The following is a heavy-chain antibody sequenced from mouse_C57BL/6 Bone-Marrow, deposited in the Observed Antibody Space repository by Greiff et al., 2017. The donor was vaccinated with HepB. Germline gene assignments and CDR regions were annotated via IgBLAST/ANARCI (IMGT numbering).Heavy chain of an antibody. J-gene: IGHJ2*01. V-gene: IGHV1-72*01. CDR1: GYTFTSYW. D-gene: IGHD1-1*01. CDR3: ARESYYYGSSYEDYFDY. CDR2: IDPKSGGT. Sequence: QVQLQQPGAELVKPGASVKLSCKASGYTFTSYWMHWVKQRPGRGLEWIGRIDPKSGGTKYNEKFKSKATLTVDKPSSTAYMQLSSLTSEDSAVYYCARESYYYGSSYEDYFDYWGQGTTLTVSS.